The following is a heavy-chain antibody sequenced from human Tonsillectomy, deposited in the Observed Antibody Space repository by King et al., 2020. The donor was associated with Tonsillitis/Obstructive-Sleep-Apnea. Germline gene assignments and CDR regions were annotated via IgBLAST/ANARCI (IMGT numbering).Heavy chain of an antibody. V-gene: IGHV1-46*01. CDR2: INPSDGIT. CDR1: AYTFTRYY. D-gene: IGHD2-15*01. J-gene: IGHJ4*01. Sequence: QLVQSGAEVKKPGASVKVSCKAYAYTFTRYYIHWVRQAPGQGLEWLGIINPSDGITTYAQKFQGRVNMTRDTSTNTVQMELMRLRSEDTAGYYCVRDDMDDRYCDSWGHGPLFTVSA. CDR3: VRDDMDDRYCDS.